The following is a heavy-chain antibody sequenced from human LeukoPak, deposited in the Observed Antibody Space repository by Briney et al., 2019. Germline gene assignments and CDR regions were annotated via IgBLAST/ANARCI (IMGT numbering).Heavy chain of an antibody. CDR2: ISYDGNNK. D-gene: IGHD3-3*01. J-gene: IGHJ6*02. Sequence: GGSLRLSCAASGFTFSSFGMHWVRQAPGKGLEWMAVISYDGNNKYYADSVKGRFTISRDNSKNTLYLQMNSLRAEDTAVYYCAKRFFFDGMDVWGQGTTVTVSS. CDR1: GFTFSSFG. V-gene: IGHV3-30*18. CDR3: AKRFFFDGMDV.